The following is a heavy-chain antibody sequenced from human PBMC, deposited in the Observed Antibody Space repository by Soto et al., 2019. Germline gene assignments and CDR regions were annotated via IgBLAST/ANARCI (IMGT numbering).Heavy chain of an antibody. CDR2: IYYSGGP. Sequence: SETMSLTCTVSGDSLNTDYYGSWIRQPPGKGLGWIGDIYYSGGPFDSPSLKRRHALSVDTSKNQFSLRLSSVTAADTAVYYCARDTAAKYSDSHSYYPHIDPWGQGTLVTVSS. D-gene: IGHD3-22*01. CDR3: ARDTAAKYSDSHSYYPHIDP. J-gene: IGHJ5*02. CDR1: GDSLNTDYY. V-gene: IGHV4-30-4*01.